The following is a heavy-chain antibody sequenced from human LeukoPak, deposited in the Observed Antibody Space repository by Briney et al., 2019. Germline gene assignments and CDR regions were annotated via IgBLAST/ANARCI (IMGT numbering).Heavy chain of an antibody. CDR1: GFTFSSYE. Sequence: PGGSLRLSCAASGFTFSSYEMNWVRQAPGKGLEWVSHISGSGDSIYYADSVKGRFTISRDNAKNLLYLQMNSLRAEDTAVHFCARDWATTWYGEYFDYWGQGTLVTVSS. CDR2: ISGSGDSI. CDR3: ARDWATTWYGEYFDY. V-gene: IGHV3-48*03. J-gene: IGHJ4*02. D-gene: IGHD3-10*01.